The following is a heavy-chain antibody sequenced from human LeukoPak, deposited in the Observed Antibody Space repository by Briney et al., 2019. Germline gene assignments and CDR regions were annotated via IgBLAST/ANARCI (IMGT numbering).Heavy chain of an antibody. Sequence: SETLSLTCAVYGGSFSGYYWSWIRQPPGKGLEWIGEINHSGSTNYNPSLKSRVTISVDTSKNQFSLKLSSVTAADTAVYYCARKYGGNSGGWFDPWGQGTLVTVSS. J-gene: IGHJ5*02. D-gene: IGHD4-23*01. CDR3: ARKYGGNSGGWFDP. V-gene: IGHV4-34*01. CDR1: GGSFSGYY. CDR2: INHSGST.